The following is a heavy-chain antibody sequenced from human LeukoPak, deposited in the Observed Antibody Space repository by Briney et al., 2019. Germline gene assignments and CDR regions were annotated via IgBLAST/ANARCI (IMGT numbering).Heavy chain of an antibody. CDR3: ARDRVIVTSSGNFDY. CDR1: GFTFSSYA. Sequence: GGSLRLSCAASGFTFSSYAMSCVRQAPGKGLEWVSAIIGSGGNTYYADSEKGRFTISRDNSKNTLYLQMNSLRAEDTAVYYCARDRVIVTSSGNFDYWGQGTLVTVSS. CDR2: IIGSGGNT. J-gene: IGHJ4*02. V-gene: IGHV3-23*01. D-gene: IGHD3-22*01.